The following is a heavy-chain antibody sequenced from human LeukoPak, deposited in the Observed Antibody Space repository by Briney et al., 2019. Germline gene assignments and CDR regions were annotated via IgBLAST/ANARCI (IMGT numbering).Heavy chain of an antibody. CDR2: INHSGST. J-gene: IGHJ5*02. Sequence: PSETLSLTCAVYGGSFSGYYWSWIRQPPGKGLEWIGEINHSGSTNYNPSLKSRVTISVDTSKNQFSLKLSSVTAADTAVYYCARSWGIIAIFGVAKSSGGFDPWGQGTLVTVSS. CDR3: ARSWGIIAIFGVAKSSGGFDP. V-gene: IGHV4-34*01. D-gene: IGHD3-3*01. CDR1: GGSFSGYY.